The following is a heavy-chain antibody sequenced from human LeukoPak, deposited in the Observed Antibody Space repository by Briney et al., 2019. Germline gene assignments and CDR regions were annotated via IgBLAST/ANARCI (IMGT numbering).Heavy chain of an antibody. J-gene: IGHJ4*02. CDR1: GVNFNEYP. V-gene: IGHV3-9*01. D-gene: IGHD5-12*01. CDR2: IDRNSISI. CDR3: GKEPSRSGYSPLDY. Sequence: PGGSLRLSCAASGVNFNEYPMHWARQAPGKGLEWVSGIDRNSISIGYADSVKGRFTISRDNAKNSLYLQMNSLRPEDTAFYYCGKEPSRSGYSPLDYWGQGALVTVSS.